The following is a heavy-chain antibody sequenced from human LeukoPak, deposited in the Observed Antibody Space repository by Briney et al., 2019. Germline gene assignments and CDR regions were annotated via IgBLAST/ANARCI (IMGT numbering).Heavy chain of an antibody. CDR2: IYYSGTT. V-gene: IGHV4-39*01. CDR3: ARQASDYFYYYMDV. J-gene: IGHJ6*03. Sequence: SETLSFTCSVTGGSISSSSYYWAWIRQPPGKGLEWIGSIYYSGTTYYNPSLESRVTISEDTSKNQFSLMLRSVTAADTAVYFCARQASDYFYYYMDVWGKGTTVTVSS. CDR1: GGSISSSSYY.